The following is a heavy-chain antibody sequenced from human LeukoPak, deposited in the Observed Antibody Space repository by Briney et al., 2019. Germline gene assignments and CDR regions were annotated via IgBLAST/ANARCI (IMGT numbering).Heavy chain of an antibody. J-gene: IGHJ4*02. D-gene: IGHD2-2*03. CDR3: AFLDIVVVPAAFNDY. CDR2: IYYSGST. Sequence: PSETLSLTCTVSGGSISSSSYYWGWIRQPPGKGLEWIGSIYYSGSTYYNPSLKSRVTISVDTSKNQFYLKLSSVTAADTAVYYCAFLDIVVVPAAFNDYWGQGTLVTVSS. CDR1: GGSISSSSYY. V-gene: IGHV4-39*01.